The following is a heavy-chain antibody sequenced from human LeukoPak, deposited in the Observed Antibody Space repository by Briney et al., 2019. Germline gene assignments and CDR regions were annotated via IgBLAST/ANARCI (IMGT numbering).Heavy chain of an antibody. V-gene: IGHV4-61*02. CDR3: AREIVTATMWFDP. CDR1: GGSISSGSYY. D-gene: IGHD2-21*02. Sequence: SETLSLTCAVSGGSISSGSYYWSWIRQPAGKGLEWIGRIYTSGSTNYNPSLKSRVTISVDTSKNQFSLKLSSVTAADTAVYYCAREIVTATMWFDPWGQGTLVTVSS. J-gene: IGHJ5*02. CDR2: IYTSGST.